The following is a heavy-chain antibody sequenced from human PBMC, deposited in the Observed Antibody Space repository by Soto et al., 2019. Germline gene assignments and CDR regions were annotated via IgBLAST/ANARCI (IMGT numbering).Heavy chain of an antibody. CDR1: GFTFVDYA. D-gene: IGHD1-1*01. V-gene: IGHV3-9*01. CDR2: ISWNSGNI. J-gene: IGHJ4*02. CDR3: AKDASITTTDLAH. Sequence: EVQLVESGGGLVQPGRSLRLSCAASGFTFVDYAMHWVRQAPGKGLEWVSSISWNSGNIDYADSVKGRFTVSRDNAKNVLYLHMSSLRSEDSALYYCAKDASITTTDLAHWGQGTLVTVSS.